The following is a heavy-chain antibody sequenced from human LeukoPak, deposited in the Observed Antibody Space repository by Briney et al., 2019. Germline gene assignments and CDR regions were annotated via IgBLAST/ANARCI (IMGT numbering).Heavy chain of an antibody. D-gene: IGHD1-26*01. CDR2: INPNNGAT. Sequence: GASVKVSCKASGYTFTGYYMHWVRQAPGQGLEWVGRINPNNGATNYAQKLQGRVTITGDTSISTAYMELSSLRSDDTAVYYCMRESGSYHGNDYWGQGTLVTVSS. CDR1: GYTFTGYY. V-gene: IGHV1-2*06. CDR3: MRESGSYHGNDY. J-gene: IGHJ4*02.